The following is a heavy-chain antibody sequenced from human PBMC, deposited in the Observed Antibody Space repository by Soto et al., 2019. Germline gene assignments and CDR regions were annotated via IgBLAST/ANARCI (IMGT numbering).Heavy chain of an antibody. CDR1: GFTFSSYG. CDR3: ARAYGIRSGYKLYYYGMDV. V-gene: IGHV3-33*01. D-gene: IGHD5-12*01. J-gene: IGHJ6*02. CDR2: IWYDGSNK. Sequence: QVQLVESGGGVVQPGRSLRLSCAASGFTFSSYGMDWVRQAPGKGLEWVAVIWYDGSNKYYADSVKGRFTISRDNSKNTLYLQMNSLRAEDTAVYYCARAYGIRSGYKLYYYGMDVWGQGTTVTVSS.